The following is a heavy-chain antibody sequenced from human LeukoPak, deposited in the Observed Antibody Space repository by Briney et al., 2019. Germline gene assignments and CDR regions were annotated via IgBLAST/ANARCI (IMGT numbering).Heavy chain of an antibody. V-gene: IGHV3-9*01. CDR2: ISWNSGSI. Sequence: GRSLRLSCAASGFTFDDYAMHWVRQAPGKGLEWVSGISWNSGSIGYADSVKGRFTISRDNAKNSLYLQMNSLRVEDTALYYCAKGREDAFDIWGQGTMVTVSS. CDR1: GFTFDDYA. CDR3: AKGREDAFDI. J-gene: IGHJ3*02.